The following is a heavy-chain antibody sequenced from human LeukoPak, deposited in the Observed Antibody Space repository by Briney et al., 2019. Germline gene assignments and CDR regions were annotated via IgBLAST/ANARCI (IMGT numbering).Heavy chain of an antibody. CDR3: ARDLDGRMWDFWSGSVQPGY. D-gene: IGHD3-3*01. CDR1: GYTFTSYG. Sequence: ASVKVSCKASGYTFTSYGISWVRQAPGQGLEWMGWISAYNGNTNYAQKLQGRVTMTTDTSTSTAYMGLRSLRSDDTAVYYCARDLDGRMWDFWSGSVQPGYWGQGTLVTVSS. CDR2: ISAYNGNT. J-gene: IGHJ4*02. V-gene: IGHV1-18*01.